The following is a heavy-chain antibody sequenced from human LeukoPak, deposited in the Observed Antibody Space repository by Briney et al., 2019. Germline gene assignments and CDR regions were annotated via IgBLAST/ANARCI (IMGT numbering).Heavy chain of an antibody. Sequence: PGGSLRLSCAASGFTFSSYAMSCVRQAPGKGLEWVSGIGGSGGSTYYAHSVKGRFTISRDNSKNTLYLQMNSLRTEDTAVYYCANREDILSGWYFDYWGQGTLVTVSS. D-gene: IGHD6-19*01. CDR2: IGGSGGST. V-gene: IGHV3-23*01. J-gene: IGHJ4*02. CDR1: GFTFSSYA. CDR3: ANREDILSGWYFDY.